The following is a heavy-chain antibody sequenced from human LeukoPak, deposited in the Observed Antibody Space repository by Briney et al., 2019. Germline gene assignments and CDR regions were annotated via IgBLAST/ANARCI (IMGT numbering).Heavy chain of an antibody. V-gene: IGHV4-34*01. CDR3: ARGRYDSSGYSFLDY. Sequence: SETLSLTCAVYGGSFSGYYWSWIRQPPGKGLEWIGEINHSGSTNYNPSLKSRVTISVDTSKNQFSLKLSSVTAADTAVYYCARGRYDSSGYSFLDYWGQGTLATVSS. J-gene: IGHJ4*02. CDR1: GGSFSGYY. D-gene: IGHD3-22*01. CDR2: INHSGST.